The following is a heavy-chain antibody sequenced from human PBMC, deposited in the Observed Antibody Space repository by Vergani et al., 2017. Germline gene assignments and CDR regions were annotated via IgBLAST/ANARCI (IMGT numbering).Heavy chain of an antibody. CDR1: GYTFTSYA. CDR2: INPILGIA. J-gene: IGHJ4*02. Sequence: QVQLVQSGAEVKKPGASVKVSCKASGYTFTSYAMHWVRQAPGQRLEWMGWINPILGIANYAQKFQGRVTITADKSTSTAYMELSSLSSEETAVYYCARGGGLAARLFDYWGQGTLVTVSS. D-gene: IGHD6-6*01. CDR3: ARGGGLAARLFDY. V-gene: IGHV1-69*10.